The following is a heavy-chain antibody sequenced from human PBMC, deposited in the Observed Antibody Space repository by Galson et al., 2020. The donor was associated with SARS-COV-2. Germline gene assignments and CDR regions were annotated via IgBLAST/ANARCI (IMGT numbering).Heavy chain of an antibody. CDR3: ATFQGSSGWIFNADYFQH. CDR1: GYTLAELA. D-gene: IGHD6-19*01. J-gene: IGHJ1*01. CDR2: FDPENGET. Sequence: ASVKVSCKVSGYTLAELAMHWVRQAPGKGLEWMGGFDPENGETIYAQKFQGRVTMTEDTSSDTAYMDLSSLRSEDTAVYYCATFQGSSGWIFNADYFQHWGQGTLVTVST. V-gene: IGHV1-24*01.